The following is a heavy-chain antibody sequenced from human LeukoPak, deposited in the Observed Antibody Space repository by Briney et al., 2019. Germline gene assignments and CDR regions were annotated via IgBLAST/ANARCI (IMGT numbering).Heavy chain of an antibody. D-gene: IGHD3-22*01. CDR3: ATSRTPRDYYDSSGYRPYYFDY. CDR2: FDPEDGET. Sequence: ASVKVSCKVSGYTLTELSMHWVRQAPGKGLEWMGGFDPEDGETIYAQKFQGRVTMTEDTSTDTAYMELSSLRSEDTAVYYCATSRTPRDYYDSSGYRPYYFDYWGQGTLVTVSX. J-gene: IGHJ4*02. CDR1: GYTLTELS. V-gene: IGHV1-24*01.